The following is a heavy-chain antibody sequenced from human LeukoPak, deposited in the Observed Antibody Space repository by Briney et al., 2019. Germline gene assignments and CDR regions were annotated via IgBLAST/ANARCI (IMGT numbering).Heavy chain of an antibody. CDR3: ARETSQKGAHYMDV. CDR2: IYYSGST. CDR1: GGSISSSSYY. D-gene: IGHD3-16*01. V-gene: IGHV4-39*07. Sequence: SETLSLTCTVSGGSISSSSYYWGWIRQPPGKGLEWIGYIYYSGSTYYNPSLKSRVTISVDTSKNQFSLKLSSVTAADTAVYYCARETSQKGAHYMDVWGKGTTVTISS. J-gene: IGHJ6*03.